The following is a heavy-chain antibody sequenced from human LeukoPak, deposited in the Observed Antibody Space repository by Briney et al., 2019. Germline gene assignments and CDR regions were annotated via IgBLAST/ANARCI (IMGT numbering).Heavy chain of an antibody. CDR1: GFTFSSYG. Sequence: GGSLRLSCAASGFTFSSYGMSWVRQAPGKGLEWVSAIYGGGDTYYTDSVKGRFTISRDNSKNTLYLQMNSLRDEDTALYYCARSNDYNSRNVFNYWGQGTLVTVSS. CDR3: ARSNDYNSRNVFNY. CDR2: IYGGGDT. V-gene: IGHV3-66*01. J-gene: IGHJ4*02. D-gene: IGHD5-24*01.